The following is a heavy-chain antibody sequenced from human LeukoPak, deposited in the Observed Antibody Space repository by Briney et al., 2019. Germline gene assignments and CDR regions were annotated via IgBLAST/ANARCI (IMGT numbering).Heavy chain of an antibody. Sequence: PGGSLRLSCAASGFTFSSYGMHWVRQAPGKGLEWVAVISYDGSNKYYADSVKGRFTISRDNSKNTLYLQMNSLRAEDTAVYFCANDAAQQQLSNVFYGMDVWGQGTTVTVSS. CDR1: GFTFSSYG. V-gene: IGHV3-30*18. CDR3: ANDAAQQQLSNVFYGMDV. D-gene: IGHD6-13*01. J-gene: IGHJ6*02. CDR2: ISYDGSNK.